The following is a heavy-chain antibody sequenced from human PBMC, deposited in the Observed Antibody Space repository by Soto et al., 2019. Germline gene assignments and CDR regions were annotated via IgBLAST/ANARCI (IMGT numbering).Heavy chain of an antibody. J-gene: IGHJ5*02. CDR1: GYTFTSYD. D-gene: IGHD6-13*01. Sequence: QVQLVQSGAEVKKPGASVKVSCKASGYTFTSYDINWVRQATGQGLAGMGWMNPNSGNTGSAQKFKGRDTMPRNTSKSRAYMELSSLRSEDTAVYYCARDRIGSSWYGGSMGFDPWGQGTLVTVSS. CDR2: MNPNSGNT. V-gene: IGHV1-8*01. CDR3: ARDRIGSSWYGGSMGFDP.